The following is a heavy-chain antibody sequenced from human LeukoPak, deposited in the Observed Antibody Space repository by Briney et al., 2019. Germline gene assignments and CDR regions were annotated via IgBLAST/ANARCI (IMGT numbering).Heavy chain of an antibody. CDR1: GFPFNGHA. CDR3: AKDWGISGWYSEY. Sequence: GFLRISCAAPGFPFNGHAMYWGRQAPGEGLPWGSGITGSGGTTYYVDAVKGRFTISRDNSKNTLYLQMNSLRAEDTAVYYCAKDWGISGWYSEYWGQGTLVTVSS. V-gene: IGHV3-23*01. D-gene: IGHD6-19*01. CDR2: ITGSGGTT. J-gene: IGHJ4*02.